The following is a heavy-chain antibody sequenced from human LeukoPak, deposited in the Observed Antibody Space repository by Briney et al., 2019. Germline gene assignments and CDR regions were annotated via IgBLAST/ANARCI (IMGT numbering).Heavy chain of an antibody. CDR1: GFTFSRPA. Sequence: GGSLRLSCAASGFTFSRPAMSWVRHAPGKGLQWVSGVSGGTKQYYADSVKGRFTISRDDSKNTLYLQMNSLRAEDAAVYYCAKDFMVDPERDAFDGWGRGTMVSVSS. CDR3: AKDFMVDPERDAFDG. J-gene: IGHJ3*01. CDR2: VSGGTKQ. D-gene: IGHD3-10*01. V-gene: IGHV3-23*01.